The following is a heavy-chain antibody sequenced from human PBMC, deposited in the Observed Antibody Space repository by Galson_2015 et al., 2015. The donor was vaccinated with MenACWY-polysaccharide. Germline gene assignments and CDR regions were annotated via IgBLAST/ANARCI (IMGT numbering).Heavy chain of an antibody. V-gene: IGHV3-9*01. CDR2: ISWNSDII. CDR1: GFTFDDYA. CDR3: VKNGYTGSSYGYFDS. J-gene: IGHJ4*02. Sequence: SLRLSCAASGFTFDDYAMHWVRHAPGKGLEWVSGISWNSDIIGYADSVKGRFTISRDNSNNTLYLEMSSLRAGDTAVYYCVKNGYTGSSYGYFDSWGQGTLGTVSS. D-gene: IGHD1-26*01.